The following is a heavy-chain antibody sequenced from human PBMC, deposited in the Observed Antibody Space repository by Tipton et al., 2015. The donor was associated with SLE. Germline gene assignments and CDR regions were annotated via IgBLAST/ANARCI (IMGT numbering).Heavy chain of an antibody. Sequence: TLSLTCTVSGDAIGIYYWSWIRQPPGKGLEWIGHVHYSGRTKYNPSLLSRVTISIDTSKNQFSLNLNSVTAADTAVYYCAKTVAGAAYLFDLWGQGTLVTVSS. V-gene: IGHV4-59*08. J-gene: IGHJ4*02. D-gene: IGHD6-19*01. CDR2: VHYSGRT. CDR1: GDAIGIYY. CDR3: AKTVAGAAYLFDL.